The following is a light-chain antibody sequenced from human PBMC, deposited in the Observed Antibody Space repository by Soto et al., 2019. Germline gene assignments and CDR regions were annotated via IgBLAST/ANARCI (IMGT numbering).Light chain of an antibody. CDR3: LQYNSYSHLT. J-gene: IGKJ4*01. CDR2: KAS. V-gene: IGKV1-5*03. Sequence: VGASATIACRNSQGISSWLAWYQQKPGKAPKLLIYKASSLESGVPSRFSGSGSGTEFTLTISSLQPDDFATYYCLQYNSYSHLTFGGGTKVDIK. CDR1: QGISSW.